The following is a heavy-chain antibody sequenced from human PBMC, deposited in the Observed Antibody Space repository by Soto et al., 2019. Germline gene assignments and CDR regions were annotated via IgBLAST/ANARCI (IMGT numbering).Heavy chain of an antibody. D-gene: IGHD4-4*01. CDR2: IKPISDIT. J-gene: IGHJ5*02. V-gene: IGHV1-69*13. CDR3: ARDPSTINKLIGVWFDP. CDR1: GDTFGRFT. Sequence: SVKVSCKASGDTFGRFTINWVRQAPGQGLEWIGGIKPISDITNYAQRFQGRVTFTADASTSTVYLELSSLRSEDTAMYYCARDPSTINKLIGVWFDPWGQGTLVTVS.